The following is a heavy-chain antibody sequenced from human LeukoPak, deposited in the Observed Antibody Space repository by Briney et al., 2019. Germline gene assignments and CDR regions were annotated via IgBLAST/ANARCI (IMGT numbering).Heavy chain of an antibody. D-gene: IGHD3-22*01. CDR2: INPNSGGT. CDR3: ARSVRSYDSSGYYVDY. CDR1: GYTFTGYY. V-gene: IGHV1-2*02. J-gene: IGHJ4*02. Sequence: ASVKVSCKASGYTFTGYYMHWVRQAPGQGLEWMGWINPNSGGTNYAQKFQGRVTMTRDTSISTAYTELSRLRSDDTAVYYCARSVRSYDSSGYYVDYWGQGTLVTVSS.